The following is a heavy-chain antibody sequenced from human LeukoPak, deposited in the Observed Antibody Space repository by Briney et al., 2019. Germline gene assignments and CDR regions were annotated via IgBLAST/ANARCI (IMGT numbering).Heavy chain of an antibody. V-gene: IGHV4-39*01. CDR2: IYYSGST. J-gene: IGHJ4*02. CDR1: GGSINSSSYY. Sequence: PSETLSLTCTVSGGSINSSSYYWGWIRQPPGKGLEWIGNIYYSGSTYYNPSLKSRVTISVDTSKNQFSLKLASVTAADTAVYYCARRAGGWSGTYFDYWGQGTLVTVSS. D-gene: IGHD3-10*01. CDR3: ARRAGGWSGTYFDY.